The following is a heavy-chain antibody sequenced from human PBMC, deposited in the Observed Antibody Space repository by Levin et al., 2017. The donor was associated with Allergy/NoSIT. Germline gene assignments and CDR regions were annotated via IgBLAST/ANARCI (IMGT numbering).Heavy chain of an antibody. CDR1: GFTFTTYA. V-gene: IGHV3-23*01. Sequence: GGSLRLSCAVSGFTFTTYAMSWVRRAPGKGLEWVSVISGSGGSRHYADSVKGRFTISRDNSKNTLYLQMTGLSAEDTAVYSCARLMVRGANSPEIDYYYFGMDVWGQGTSVTVSS. CDR2: ISGSGGSR. CDR3: ARLMVRGANSPEIDYYYFGMDV. D-gene: IGHD3-10*01. J-gene: IGHJ6*02.